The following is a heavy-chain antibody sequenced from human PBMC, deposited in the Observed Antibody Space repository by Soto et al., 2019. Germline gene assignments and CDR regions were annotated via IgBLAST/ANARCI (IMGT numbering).Heavy chain of an antibody. Sequence: QLQLQESGPGLVKPSETLSLTCSVSGGSIRSSSYWGWIRQPPGKGLEWIGSIYSTGSTYYNPSLKTPVTISVDTSQTQSSLNLISVTAADTADYDCRRSSRFGTDLWGQGTAVTVSS. V-gene: IGHV4-39*01. CDR3: RRSSRFGTDL. D-gene: IGHD6-13*01. CDR2: IYSTGST. CDR1: GGSIRSSSY. J-gene: IGHJ6*02.